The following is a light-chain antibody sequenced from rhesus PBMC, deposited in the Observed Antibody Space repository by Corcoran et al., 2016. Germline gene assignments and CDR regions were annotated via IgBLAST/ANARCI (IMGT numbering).Light chain of an antibody. CDR2: KAS. V-gene: IGKV1-22*01. CDR1: QSISSW. CDR3: LHYSSSPWT. Sequence: DIQMTQSPSSLSASVGDTVTITCRASQSISSWFDWYQQQPGKAPKLFVDKASSLQRGAPPRFSGSGSWTDFTLTISSLQPEDFTTYYCLHYSSSPWTFGQGTKVEIK. J-gene: IGKJ1*01.